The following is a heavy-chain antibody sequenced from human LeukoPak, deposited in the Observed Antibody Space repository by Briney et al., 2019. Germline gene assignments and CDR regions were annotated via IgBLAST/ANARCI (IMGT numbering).Heavy chain of an antibody. CDR1: GYTFTSYD. V-gene: IGHV1-8*01. D-gene: IGHD2-2*01. J-gene: IGHJ6*02. CDR2: MNPNSGNT. Sequence: ASVKVSCKASGYTFTSYDINWVRQATGQGLEWMGWMNPNSGNTGYAQKFQGWVTMTRDTSISTAYMELSRLRSDDTAVYYCARELRDCSSTSCYYYYYGMDVWGQGTTVTVSS. CDR3: ARELRDCSSTSCYYYYYGMDV.